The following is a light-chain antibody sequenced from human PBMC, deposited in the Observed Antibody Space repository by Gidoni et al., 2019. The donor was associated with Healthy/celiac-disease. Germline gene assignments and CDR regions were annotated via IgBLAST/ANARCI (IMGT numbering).Light chain of an antibody. CDR3: SSYTSSSTV. CDR1: SSDVGGYNY. J-gene: IGLJ2*01. V-gene: IGLV2-14*03. CDR2: DVS. Sequence: QSALTQPASVSGSPGQSITISCTGTSSDVGGYNYVSWYQQHPGKAPKLMIYDVSNRPSGVSNRFSGSKSGNTASLTISGLQAEDEADYYCSSYTSSSTVFGGXTKLTVL.